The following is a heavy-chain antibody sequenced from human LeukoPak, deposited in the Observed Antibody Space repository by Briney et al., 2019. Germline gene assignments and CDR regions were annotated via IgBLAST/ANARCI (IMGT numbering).Heavy chain of an antibody. Sequence: SETLSLTCSVSADSMSNDYWNWIRQSPEKGLEWIGYVHYTGYTNYNPSLKSRVTISVDTSKNQFSLKLSSVTAADTAVYYCTRDGPRSSGYPDNWGQGALVTVSS. CDR1: ADSMSNDY. CDR3: TRDGPRSSGYPDN. D-gene: IGHD3-22*01. J-gene: IGHJ4*02. V-gene: IGHV4-59*12. CDR2: VHYTGYT.